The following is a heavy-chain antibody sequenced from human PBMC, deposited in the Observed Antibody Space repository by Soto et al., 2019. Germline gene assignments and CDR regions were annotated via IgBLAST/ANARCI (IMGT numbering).Heavy chain of an antibody. J-gene: IGHJ4*02. CDR2: IYYGGST. D-gene: IGHD3-22*01. Sequence: SETLSLTCTVSGGSISSGDYYWSWIRQPPGKGLEWIGYIYYGGSTYYNPSLKSRVTISVDTSKNQFSLKLSSVTAADTAVYYCASYDSSGYYTPSGFGYWGQGTLVT. CDR1: GGSISSGDYY. CDR3: ASYDSSGYYTPSGFGY. V-gene: IGHV4-30-4*01.